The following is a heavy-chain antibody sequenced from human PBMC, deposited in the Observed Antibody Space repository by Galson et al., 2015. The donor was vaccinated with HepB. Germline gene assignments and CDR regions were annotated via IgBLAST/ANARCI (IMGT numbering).Heavy chain of an antibody. Sequence: SLRLSCAASGFTFGSYVMSWVRQAPGKGLEWVSTISGSGGSTSYADSVKGRFTISRDNSKNTLYLQMNSLRAEDTAIYYCAKDREAGVPAAIYAFDMWGQGTMVTVSS. D-gene: IGHD2-2*02. V-gene: IGHV3-23*01. CDR2: ISGSGGST. CDR1: GFTFGSYV. J-gene: IGHJ3*02. CDR3: AKDREAGVPAAIYAFDM.